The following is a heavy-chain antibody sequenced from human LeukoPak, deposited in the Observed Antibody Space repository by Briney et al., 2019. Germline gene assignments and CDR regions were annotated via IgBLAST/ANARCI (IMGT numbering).Heavy chain of an antibody. J-gene: IGHJ4*02. Sequence: PSETLSLTCAVSGGSFSGYYWSWIRQPPGKGLEWIGEINHSGSTNDNPSLKSRVTISVATSKSQFSLKLSSVTAADTAVYYCAREPAAIDYWGQGTLVTVSS. D-gene: IGHD2-2*01. CDR2: INHSGST. CDR3: AREPAAIDY. V-gene: IGHV4-34*01. CDR1: GGSFSGYY.